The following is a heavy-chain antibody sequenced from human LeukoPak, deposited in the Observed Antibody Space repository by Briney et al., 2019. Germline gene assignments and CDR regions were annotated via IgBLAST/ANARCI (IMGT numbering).Heavy chain of an antibody. CDR2: IYYRGST. D-gene: IGHD3-22*01. Sequence: PSETLSLTCTVSGGSISSSSYYWGWIRQPPGKGLEWIGSIYYRGSTYYNPSLKSRVTISVDTSKNQFSLKLSSVTAADTAVYYCASSNSITMIAGGGDYFDYWGQGTLVTVSS. CDR3: ASSNSITMIAGGGDYFDY. J-gene: IGHJ4*02. V-gene: IGHV4-39*01. CDR1: GGSISSSSYY.